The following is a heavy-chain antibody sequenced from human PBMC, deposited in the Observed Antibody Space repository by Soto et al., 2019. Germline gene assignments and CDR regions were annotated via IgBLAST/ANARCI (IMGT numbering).Heavy chain of an antibody. CDR1: GGSISSGGYY. D-gene: IGHD6-13*01. V-gene: IGHV4-31*03. CDR2: IYYSGST. Sequence: SETLSLTCTVSGGSISSGGYYWSWIRQHPGKGLEWIGYIYYSGSTYYNPSLKSRVTISVDTSKNQFSLKLSSVTATDTAVYYCARLAAPWLIAEAAPSGFEPWGQGTLVTVSS. J-gene: IGHJ5*02. CDR3: ARLAAPWLIAEAAPSGFEP.